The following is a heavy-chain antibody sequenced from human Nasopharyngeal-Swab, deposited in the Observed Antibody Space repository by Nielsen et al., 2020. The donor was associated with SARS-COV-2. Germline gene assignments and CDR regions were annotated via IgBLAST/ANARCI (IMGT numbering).Heavy chain of an antibody. J-gene: IGHJ4*02. CDR3: ARTETYYYGSGSYYPIDY. CDR1: GFTFSGYG. D-gene: IGHD3-10*01. V-gene: IGHV3-30*03. CDR2: IAYDGSNK. Sequence: GGSLRLSWAASGFTFSGYGMHGVRQAPGKGLEGVAVIAYDGSNKYYADSVKGRFTISRDNSKNTLYLQMNSLRAEDTAVYYCARTETYYYGSGSYYPIDYWGQGTLVTVSS.